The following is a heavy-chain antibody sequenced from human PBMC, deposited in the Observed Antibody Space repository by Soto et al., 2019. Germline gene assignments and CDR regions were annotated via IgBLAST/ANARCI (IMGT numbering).Heavy chain of an antibody. CDR2: ISYDGSNK. CDR1: GFTFSSYG. Sequence: GSLRLSCAASGFTFSSYGMHWVRQAPGKGLEWVAVISYDGSNKYYADSVKGRFTISRDNSKNTLYLQMNSLRAEDTAVYYCAKDLKASGLYYYYGMDVWGQGTTVTVSS. D-gene: IGHD2-21*02. V-gene: IGHV3-30*18. CDR3: AKDLKASGLYYYYGMDV. J-gene: IGHJ6*02.